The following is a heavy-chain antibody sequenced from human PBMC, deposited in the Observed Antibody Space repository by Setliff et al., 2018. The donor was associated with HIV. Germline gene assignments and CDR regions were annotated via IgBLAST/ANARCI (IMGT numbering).Heavy chain of an antibody. CDR2: IIPLLGTE. Sequence: SVKVSCKASGGSFRNYAISWVRQAPGQGLEWMGGIIPLLGTENYAQRFQGRVTIIADESTSTAYMELTSLRSEDTAVYYCAREEYDRDFWGQGTKVTVSS. CDR3: AREEYDRDF. CDR1: GGSFRNYA. D-gene: IGHD3-22*01. V-gene: IGHV1-69*13. J-gene: IGHJ3*01.